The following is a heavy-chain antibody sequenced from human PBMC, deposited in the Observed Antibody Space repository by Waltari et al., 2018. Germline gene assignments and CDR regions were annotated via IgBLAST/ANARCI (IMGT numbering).Heavy chain of an antibody. J-gene: IGHJ6*02. CDR2: INEVSSHI. CDR3: ARDISPQAQQRNNGMDV. D-gene: IGHD2-8*01. CDR1: GFTFSSFS. Sequence: EVQLVESGGARVTPGGPLEPPWHASGFTFSSFSLNLSRQAPGKGLEWVSAINEVSSHIYYAGSMKGRLTISRDNAKSSLFLQMDNLRVEDTAVYYCARDISPQAQQRNNGMDVWGQGTTVTVSS. V-gene: IGHV3-21*01.